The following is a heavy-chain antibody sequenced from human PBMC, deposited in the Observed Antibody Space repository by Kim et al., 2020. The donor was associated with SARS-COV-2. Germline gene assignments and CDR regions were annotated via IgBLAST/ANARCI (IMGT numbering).Heavy chain of an antibody. CDR2: LDPEDGKT. J-gene: IGHJ6*03. D-gene: IGHD1-26*01. CDR3: ATGPVGATSYYYYMDV. CDR1: GYTLTELS. Sequence: ASVKVSCKVSGYTLTELSMHWVRQAPGKGLEWMGGLDPEDGKTIYAQKFQGRVTMTEDTSTDTAYMELSSLRSEDTAVYYCATGPVGATSYYYYMDVWGKGTTVTVSS. V-gene: IGHV1-24*01.